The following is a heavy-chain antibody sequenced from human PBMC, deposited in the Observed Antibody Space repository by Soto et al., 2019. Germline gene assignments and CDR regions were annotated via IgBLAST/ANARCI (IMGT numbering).Heavy chain of an antibody. CDR3: ARDYIDFWSGYVPYYYYGMDV. CDR1: GFTFSSYA. Sequence: QVQLVESGGGVVQPGRSLRLSCAASGFTFSSYAMHWVRQAPGKGLEWVAVISYDGSNKYYADSVKGRFTISRDNSKNTLYLQMNSLRAEDTAVYYCARDYIDFWSGYVPYYYYGMDVWGQGTTVTVSS. D-gene: IGHD3-3*01. CDR2: ISYDGSNK. V-gene: IGHV3-30-3*01. J-gene: IGHJ6*02.